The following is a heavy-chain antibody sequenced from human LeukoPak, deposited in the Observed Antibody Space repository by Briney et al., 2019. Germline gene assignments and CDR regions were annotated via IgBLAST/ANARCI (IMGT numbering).Heavy chain of an antibody. CDR1: GGSISSYY. Sequence: PSETLSLTCTVSGGSISSYYWSWIRQPAGKGLEWIGRVYASGSTDYNPSLKSRVTMSADTSKSQFSLKLSSVTAADTAVYYCASYLSSGAYFNYWGQGALVTAST. D-gene: IGHD6-19*01. CDR2: VYASGST. J-gene: IGHJ4*02. V-gene: IGHV4-4*07. CDR3: ASYLSSGAYFNY.